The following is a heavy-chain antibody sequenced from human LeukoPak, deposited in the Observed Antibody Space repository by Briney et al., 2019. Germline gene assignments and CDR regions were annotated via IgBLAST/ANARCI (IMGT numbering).Heavy chain of an antibody. CDR3: ARGPVADEAFDI. J-gene: IGHJ3*02. Sequence: SETLSLTCTVSGDSISGYYWTWIRQPPGKGLEWIGYIYYSGSTNFNPSLKSRVTISVDTSKNQFSLKLSSVTAADTAVYYCARGPVADEAFDIWGQGTMVTVSS. CDR1: GDSISGYY. D-gene: IGHD6-19*01. CDR2: IYYSGST. V-gene: IGHV4-59*01.